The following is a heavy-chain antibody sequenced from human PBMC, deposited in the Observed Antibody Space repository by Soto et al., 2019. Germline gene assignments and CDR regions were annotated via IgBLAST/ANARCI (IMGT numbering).Heavy chain of an antibody. CDR3: ARLAVGSGSYYPSPYYYYGMDV. V-gene: IGHV4-59*08. CDR1: GGSISIYY. J-gene: IGHJ6*02. CDR2: IYYSGST. Sequence: SDTLSLTCTVSGGSISIYYWSWIRQPPGKGLEWIGYIYYSGSTNYNPSLKSRVTISVDTSKNQFSLKLSSVTAADTAVYYCARLAVGSGSYYPSPYYYYGMDVWGQGTTVTVSS. D-gene: IGHD3-10*01.